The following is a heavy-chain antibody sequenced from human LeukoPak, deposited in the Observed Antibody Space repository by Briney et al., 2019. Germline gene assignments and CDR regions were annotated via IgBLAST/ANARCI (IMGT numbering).Heavy chain of an antibody. CDR1: GGSISSGSYY. D-gene: IGHD4-23*01. CDR3: ATTDGYGGTFDY. CDR2: IYTSGST. V-gene: IGHV4-61*02. Sequence: PSETLSLTCTVSGGSISSGSYYWSWIRQPAGKGLEWIGRIYTSGSTNYNPSLKSRVTISVDTSKNQFSLKLSSVTAADTAVYYCATTDGYGGTFDYWGQGTLVTVSS. J-gene: IGHJ4*02.